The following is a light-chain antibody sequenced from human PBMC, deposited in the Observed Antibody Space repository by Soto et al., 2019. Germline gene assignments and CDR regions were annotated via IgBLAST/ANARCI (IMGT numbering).Light chain of an antibody. CDR3: AAWDDSLNGVV. CDR2: SNN. V-gene: IGLV1-44*01. CDR1: SSNIGSNT. Sequence: QSVLIQPPSASGTPGQRVTISCSGSSSNIGSNTVNWYQQLPGTAPKLLIYSNNQRPSGVPDRFSGSKSGTSASLAISGLQSEDEADYYCAAWDDSLNGVVFGGGTKLTVL. J-gene: IGLJ3*02.